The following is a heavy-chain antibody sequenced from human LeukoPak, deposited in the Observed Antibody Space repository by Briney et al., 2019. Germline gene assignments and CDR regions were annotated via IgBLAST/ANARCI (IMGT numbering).Heavy chain of an antibody. V-gene: IGHV4-4*02. J-gene: IGHJ5*02. CDR3: ARGLKRWLQLGEWFDP. CDR1: GGSITTNNW. Sequence: SETLSLTCAVSGGSITTNNWWFWVRQPPGKRLEWIGEIYHSGSTNYNPSLESRVTISVDTSKNQFSLKLSSVTAADTAVYYCARGLKRWLQLGEWFDPWGQGTLVTVSS. CDR2: IYHSGST. D-gene: IGHD5-24*01.